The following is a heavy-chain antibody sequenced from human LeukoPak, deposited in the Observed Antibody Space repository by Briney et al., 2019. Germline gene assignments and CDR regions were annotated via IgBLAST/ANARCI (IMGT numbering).Heavy chain of an antibody. J-gene: IGHJ4*02. D-gene: IGHD3-16*02. CDR2: ISSSSSYI. CDR3: ARGEMITFGGVIVNH. CDR1: GFTFSSYS. Sequence: PGGSLRLSCAASGFTFSSYSMNWVRQAPGKGLEWVSSISSSSSYIYYADSVKGRFTISRDNAKNSLYLQMNSLRAEDTAVYYCARGEMITFGGVIVNHWGQGTLVTVSS. V-gene: IGHV3-21*01.